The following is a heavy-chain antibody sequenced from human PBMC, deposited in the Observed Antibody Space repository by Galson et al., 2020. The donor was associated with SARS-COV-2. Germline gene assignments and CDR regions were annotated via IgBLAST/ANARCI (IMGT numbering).Heavy chain of an antibody. V-gene: IGHV3-30*04. CDR2: ISYDGSNK. D-gene: IGHD6-13*01. J-gene: IGHJ4*02. Sequence: GESLKISCAASGFTFSSYAMHWVRQAPGKGLEWVAIISYDGSNKYYADSVKGRFTISRDNSNNTLYLQMNSLRAEDTAVFYCARARTRQQLLGSGDYWGQGTLVTVSS. CDR3: ARARTRQQLLGSGDY. CDR1: GFTFSSYA.